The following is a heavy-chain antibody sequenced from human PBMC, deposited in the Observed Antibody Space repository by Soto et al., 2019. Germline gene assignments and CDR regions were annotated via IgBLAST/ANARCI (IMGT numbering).Heavy chain of an antibody. Sequence: PSETLSLTCAVYGGSFSGYDWSWIRQPPGKGLEWIGEINHSGSTNYNPSHKSRVTISVDTSKNPFSLKMSSVTAADTAVYYSAREAESSGWYRRYYFDFWGQGTLVTVSS. CDR3: AREAESSGWYRRYYFDF. V-gene: IGHV4-34*01. CDR1: GGSFSGYD. D-gene: IGHD6-19*01. CDR2: INHSGST. J-gene: IGHJ4*02.